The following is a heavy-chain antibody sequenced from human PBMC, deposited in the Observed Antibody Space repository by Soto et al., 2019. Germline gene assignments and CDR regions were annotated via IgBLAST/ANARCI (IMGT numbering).Heavy chain of an antibody. J-gene: IGHJ6*02. CDR3: ARDATPSITGTHHNYYYYYGMDV. D-gene: IGHD1-7*01. CDR2: IFTSGST. V-gene: IGHV4-4*07. Sequence: SVTRCHTCNRSGGSHRIYLSRLLRPPAGKGLHWVGRIFTSGSTNYNPSLKSRVTISVDTSKNQFSLKLSSVTAADTAVYYCARDATPSITGTHHNYYYYYGMDVWGQGTTVNV. CDR1: GGSHRIYL.